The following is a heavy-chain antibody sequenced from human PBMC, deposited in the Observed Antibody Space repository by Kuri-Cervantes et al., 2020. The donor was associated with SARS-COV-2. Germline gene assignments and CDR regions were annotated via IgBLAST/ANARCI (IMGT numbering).Heavy chain of an antibody. CDR1: GFTFSSYS. Sequence: GESLKISCAASGFTFSSYSMNWVRQAPGKGLEWVSSISSRSSYIYYADSVKGRFTISRDNAKNSLYLQMNSLRAEDTAVYYCTTLIDYWGQGALVTVSS. CDR3: TTLIDY. CDR2: ISSRSSYI. V-gene: IGHV3-21*01. J-gene: IGHJ4*02.